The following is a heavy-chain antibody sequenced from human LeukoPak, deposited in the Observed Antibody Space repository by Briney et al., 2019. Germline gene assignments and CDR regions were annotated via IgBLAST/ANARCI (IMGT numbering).Heavy chain of an antibody. D-gene: IGHD6-13*01. V-gene: IGHV3-66*02. CDR3: AVIIAAAADY. J-gene: IGHJ4*02. Sequence: PGGSLRLSCAASGFTVSSNYMSWVRQAPGKGLKWVSVIYSGGSTYYVDSVKGRFTISRDNSKNTLYLQMNSLRAEDTAVYYCAVIIAAAADYWGQGTLVTVSS. CDR1: GFTVSSNY. CDR2: IYSGGST.